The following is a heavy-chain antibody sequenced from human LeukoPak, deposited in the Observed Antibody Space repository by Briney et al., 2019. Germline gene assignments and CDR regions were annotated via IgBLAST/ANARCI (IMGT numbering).Heavy chain of an antibody. CDR2: IIPIFGTA. CDR3: ARVSTPANLGYCSGGSCYSDDAFDI. D-gene: IGHD2-15*01. V-gene: IGHV1-69*13. J-gene: IGHJ3*02. CDR1: GYTFTSYA. Sequence: GASVKVSCKASGYTFTSYAISWVRQAPGQGLEWMGGIIPIFGTANYAQKFQGRVTITADESTSTAYMELSSLRSEDTAVYYCARVSTPANLGYCSGGSCYSDDAFDIWGQGTMVTVSS.